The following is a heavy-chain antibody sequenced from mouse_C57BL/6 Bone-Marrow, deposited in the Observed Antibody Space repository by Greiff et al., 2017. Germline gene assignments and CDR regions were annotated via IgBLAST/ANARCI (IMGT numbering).Heavy chain of an antibody. D-gene: IGHD2-1*01. CDR2: IDPETGGT. CDR1: GYTFTDYE. J-gene: IGHJ1*03. V-gene: IGHV1-15*01. Sequence: QVQLQQSGAELVRPGASVTLSCKASGYTFTDYEMHWVKQTPVHGLEWIGAIDPETGGTAYNQKFKGKAILTADKSSSTAYMELRSLTSEDSAVYYCTRWGEYGNYFYWYFDVWGTETTVTVSS. CDR3: TRWGEYGNYFYWYFDV.